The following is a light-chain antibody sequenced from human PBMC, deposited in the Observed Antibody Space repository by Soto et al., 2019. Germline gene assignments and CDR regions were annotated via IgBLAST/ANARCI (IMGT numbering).Light chain of an antibody. J-gene: IGKJ1*01. CDR1: QSINAW. Sequence: DIQMTQAPSTISASVGDRVTITCRASQSINAWLAWYQQKPGKAPKLLIYDVSTLDSGVPSRFSGSASGTEFTLTISSLESDDFATYYCQQYHRYSTFGQGTRVDSK. CDR2: DVS. CDR3: QQYHRYST. V-gene: IGKV1-5*01.